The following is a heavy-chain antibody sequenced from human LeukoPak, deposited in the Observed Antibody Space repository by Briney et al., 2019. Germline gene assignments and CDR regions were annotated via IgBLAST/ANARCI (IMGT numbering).Heavy chain of an antibody. J-gene: IGHJ4*02. CDR3: ARRSTSCPDY. D-gene: IGHD2-2*01. Sequence: PGGSLRLSCAASGFTLSSYSMNWVREAPGKGLEGVSSISSSSSSIYYADSVKGRFNISRDNAKNSLYLQMNSVRAEDTAVYYCARRSTSCPDYWGQGTLVTVSS. V-gene: IGHV3-21*01. CDR2: ISSSSSSI. CDR1: GFTLSSYS.